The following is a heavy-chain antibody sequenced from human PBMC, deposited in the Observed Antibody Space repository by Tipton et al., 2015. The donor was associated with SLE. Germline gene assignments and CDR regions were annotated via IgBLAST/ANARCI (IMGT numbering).Heavy chain of an antibody. V-gene: IGHV3-7*05. J-gene: IGHJ4*02. CDR1: GFTFSSYW. D-gene: IGHD3-22*01. Sequence: SLRLSCAASGFTFSSYWMSWVRQAPGKGLEWVANIKQDDSEIYYVDSVKGRFTISRDNAKNSLYLQMNSLRAEDTAVYYCAKVPQYYYDSSGYLDYWGQGTLVTVSS. CDR2: IKQDDSEI. CDR3: AKVPQYYYDSSGYLDY.